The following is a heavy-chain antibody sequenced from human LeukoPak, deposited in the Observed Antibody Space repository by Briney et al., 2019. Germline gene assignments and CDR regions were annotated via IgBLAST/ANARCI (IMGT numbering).Heavy chain of an antibody. CDR2: IRSKALYGTS. D-gene: IGHD3-10*02. V-gene: IGHV3-49*04. Sequence: GGSLRLSCTGSGFRFGGYALSWVRQAPRKGLEWVGFIRSKALYGTSEYAASVEGRFSILRDDPNNIAYLQMNSLKTEDIAVYFCVRESVRDYYFDHWGQGTVVTVSS. CDR1: GFRFGGYA. J-gene: IGHJ4*02. CDR3: VRESVRDYYFDH.